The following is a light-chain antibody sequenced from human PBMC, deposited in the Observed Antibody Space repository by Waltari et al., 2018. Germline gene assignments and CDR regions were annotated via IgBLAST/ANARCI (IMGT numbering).Light chain of an antibody. Sequence: SYVLTQPPSVSVAPGKTASITCGGNSIESKRVHWYQQKPGQAPILVISYDSDRPSGIPERFSGSNSGNTATLTISRVEAGDEADYYCQVWDANTDPGVFGTGTEVTVL. CDR2: YDS. J-gene: IGLJ1*01. V-gene: IGLV3-21*04. CDR1: SIESKR. CDR3: QVWDANTDPGV.